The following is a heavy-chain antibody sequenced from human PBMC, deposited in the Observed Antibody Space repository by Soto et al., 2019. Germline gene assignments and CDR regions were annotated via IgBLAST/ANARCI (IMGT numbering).Heavy chain of an antibody. CDR1: GYTFTSYG. CDR2: ISAYNGNT. D-gene: IGHD2-8*02. J-gene: IGHJ6*02. Sequence: AASVKVSCKASGYTFTSYGISWVRQAPGQGLEWMGWISAYNGNTNYAQKLQGRVTMTTDTSTSTAYMELRSLRSDDTAVYYCARRRSCNRNSNSGMDVFAQGTTVTISS. V-gene: IGHV1-18*01. CDR3: ARRRSCNRNSNSGMDV.